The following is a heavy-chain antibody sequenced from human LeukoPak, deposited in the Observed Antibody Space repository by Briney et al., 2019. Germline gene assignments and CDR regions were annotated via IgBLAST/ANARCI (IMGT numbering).Heavy chain of an antibody. Sequence: PSGTLSLTCTVSSGSINSYYWGWVRLPAGTGQEWIGRIYTTGKTDYNPSLTSRLTMSVDTSKRQFSLNLTSVSAADTAIYFCARDGYTASPYCRDFWSQGTLVTVSS. J-gene: IGHJ4*02. CDR1: SGSINSYY. V-gene: IGHV4-4*07. CDR2: IYTTGKT. CDR3: ARDGYTASPYCRDF. D-gene: IGHD3-16*02.